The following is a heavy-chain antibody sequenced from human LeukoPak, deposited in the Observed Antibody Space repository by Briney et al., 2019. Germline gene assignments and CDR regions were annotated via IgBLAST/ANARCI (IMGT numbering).Heavy chain of an antibody. CDR3: ARAMSTAARLQTIFDY. Sequence: GGPLRLSCAASGFTFSSYEMNWVRQAPGKGLEWVSGINWNGGSTGYADSVKGRFTISRDNAKNSLYLQMNSLRAEDTALYYCARAMSTAARLQTIFDYWGQGTLVTVSS. V-gene: IGHV3-20*04. D-gene: IGHD6-6*01. CDR2: INWNGGST. J-gene: IGHJ4*02. CDR1: GFTFSSYE.